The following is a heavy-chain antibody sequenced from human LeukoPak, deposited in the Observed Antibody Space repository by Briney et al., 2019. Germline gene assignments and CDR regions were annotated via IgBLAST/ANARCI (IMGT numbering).Heavy chain of an antibody. D-gene: IGHD6-19*01. Sequence: PGGSLRLSCAASGFTFSSYAMNWVRQAPGKGLEWVSSISSSSSYIYYADSVKGRFTISRDNAKNSLYLQMNSLRAEDTAVYYCARDRQPYSSGWPIDYWGQGTLVTASS. CDR1: GFTFSSYA. J-gene: IGHJ4*02. V-gene: IGHV3-21*01. CDR2: ISSSSSYI. CDR3: ARDRQPYSSGWPIDY.